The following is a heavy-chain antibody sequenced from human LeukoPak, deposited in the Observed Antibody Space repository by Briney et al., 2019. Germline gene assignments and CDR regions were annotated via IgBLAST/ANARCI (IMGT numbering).Heavy chain of an antibody. D-gene: IGHD4-17*01. CDR3: AKGRAKATVTAGDH. CDR2: ISGSAGST. V-gene: IGHV3-23*01. Sequence: GGSLRLSCAASGFTFSSYAMSWVRQAPGKGLEWVSAISGSAGSTHYADSVKGRFTTSRDNSKNTLYLQMDSLRADDTAVYYCAKGRAKATVTAGDHWGQGTLATVSS. J-gene: IGHJ4*02. CDR1: GFTFSSYA.